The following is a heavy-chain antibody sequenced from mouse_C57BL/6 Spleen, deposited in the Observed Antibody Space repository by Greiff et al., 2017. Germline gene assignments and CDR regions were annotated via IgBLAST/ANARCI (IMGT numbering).Heavy chain of an antibody. CDR3: TRFPRWGYVLAY. D-gene: IGHD2-14*01. Sequence: QVHVKQSGAELVRPGASVTLSCKASGYTFTDYEMHWVKQTPVHGLEWIGAIDPETGGTAYNQKFKGKAILTADKSSSTAYMELRSLTSEDSAVYYCTRFPRWGYVLAYWGQGTLVTVSA. CDR1: GYTFTDYE. J-gene: IGHJ3*01. CDR2: IDPETGGT. V-gene: IGHV1-15*01.